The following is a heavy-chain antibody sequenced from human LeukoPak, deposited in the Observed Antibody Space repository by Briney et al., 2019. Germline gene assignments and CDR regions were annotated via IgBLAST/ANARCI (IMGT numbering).Heavy chain of an antibody. D-gene: IGHD3-10*01. CDR2: INHSGST. V-gene: IGHV4-34*01. CDR3: ARGPMVRGVSIRLPRHHWFDP. J-gene: IGHJ5*02. Sequence: SETLSLTCAVYGGSFSGYYWSWIRQPPGKGLEWIGEINHSGSTNYNPSLKSRVTISVDTSKNQFSLKLSSVTAADTAVYYCARGPMVRGVSIRLPRHHWFDPWGQGTLVTVSS. CDR1: GGSFSGYY.